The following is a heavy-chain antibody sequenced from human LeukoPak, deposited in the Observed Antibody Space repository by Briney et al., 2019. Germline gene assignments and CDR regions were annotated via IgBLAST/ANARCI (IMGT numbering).Heavy chain of an antibody. CDR3: ARHSYAYYYGSGSYYHLPHFDY. D-gene: IGHD3-10*01. CDR2: INHSGST. Sequence: SETLSLTCAVYGGSFSGYYWSWIRQPPGKGLEWIGEINHSGSTNYNPSLKSRVTISVDTSKNQFSLKLSSVTAADTAVYYCARHSYAYYYGSGSYYHLPHFDYWGQGTLVTVSS. V-gene: IGHV4-34*01. J-gene: IGHJ4*02. CDR1: GGSFSGYY.